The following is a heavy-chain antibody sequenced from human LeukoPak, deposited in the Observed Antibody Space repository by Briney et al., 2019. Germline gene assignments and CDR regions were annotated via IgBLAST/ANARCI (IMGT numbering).Heavy chain of an antibody. D-gene: IGHD3-10*01. CDR1: GGSISSSSYY. Sequence: SETLSLTRSVSGGSISSSSYYWGWIRQPPGKGLEWIGTIYYSGSTYYSPSLKSRVTISGDTSKNQFSLKLSSVTAADTAVYYCARQSRFGENFDYWGQGTLVTVSS. CDR2: IYYSGST. CDR3: ARQSRFGENFDY. V-gene: IGHV4-39*01. J-gene: IGHJ4*02.